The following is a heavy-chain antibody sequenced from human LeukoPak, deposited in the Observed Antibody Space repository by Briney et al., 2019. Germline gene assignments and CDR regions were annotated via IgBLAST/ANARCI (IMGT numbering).Heavy chain of an antibody. CDR2: ISGSGGST. D-gene: IGHD3-3*01. CDR1: GFTFSSYA. J-gene: IGHJ4*02. Sequence: GGSLRLSCAASGFTFSSYAMSWVRQAPGKGLEWVSAISGSGGSTYYADSVKGRFTISRDNSKNTLYLQMNSLRAEDTAAYYCAKGSIADYDFWSGYYTHYFDYWGQGTLVTVSS. CDR3: AKGSIADYDFWSGYYTHYFDY. V-gene: IGHV3-23*01.